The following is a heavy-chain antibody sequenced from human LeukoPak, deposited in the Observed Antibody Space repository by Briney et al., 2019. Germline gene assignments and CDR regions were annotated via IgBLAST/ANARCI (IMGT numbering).Heavy chain of an antibody. CDR3: ARGPNGAFDI. Sequence: GGSLRLSCAPSGFTFSAYTMNWVRQAPGKGLDWVSSISSDSRYILYADSLKGRFTISRDNAKNSLYLQMNSLRAEDTALYYCARGPNGAFDIWGQGTMVTVSS. CDR1: GFTFSAYT. CDR2: ISSDSRYI. V-gene: IGHV3-21*01. D-gene: IGHD4/OR15-4a*01. J-gene: IGHJ3*02.